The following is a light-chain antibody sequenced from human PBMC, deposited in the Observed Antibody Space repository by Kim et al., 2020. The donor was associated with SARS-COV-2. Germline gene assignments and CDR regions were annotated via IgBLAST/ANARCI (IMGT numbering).Light chain of an antibody. CDR1: SPRSYY. J-gene: IGLJ2*01. CDR3: NSRDSNDNVV. CDR2: GKN. Sequence: SSELPQDPAVSVALGQTVSITCQGDSPRSYYATWYQQKPGQAPTLVIYGKNNRPSAIPDRFSGSSSGNTASLTITGTQAGDEADYYCNSRDSNDNVVFGG. V-gene: IGLV3-19*01.